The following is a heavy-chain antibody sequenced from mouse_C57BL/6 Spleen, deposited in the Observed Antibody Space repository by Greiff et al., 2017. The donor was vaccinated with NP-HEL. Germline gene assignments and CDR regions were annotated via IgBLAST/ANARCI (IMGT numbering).Heavy chain of an antibody. V-gene: IGHV1-7*01. CDR1: GYTFTSYW. CDR2: INPSSGYT. CDR3: ARGAVVEENYAMDY. J-gene: IGHJ4*01. Sequence: QVQLKESGAELAKPGASVKLSCKASGYTFTSYWMHWVKQRPGQGLEWIGYINPSSGYTKYNQKFKDKAKLTADKSSSTAYMQLSSLTYEDSAVYYCARGAVVEENYAMDYWGQGTSVTVSS. D-gene: IGHD1-1*01.